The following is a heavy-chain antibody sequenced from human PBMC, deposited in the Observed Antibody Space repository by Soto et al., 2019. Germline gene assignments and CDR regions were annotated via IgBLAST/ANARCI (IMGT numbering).Heavy chain of an antibody. D-gene: IGHD3-3*01. J-gene: IGHJ4*02. CDR1: GFTFSSYG. V-gene: IGHV3-33*01. CDR2: IWYDGSNK. CDR3: ARDPIEYYDFWSGTFPANPIDY. Sequence: SLRLSCAASGFTFSSYGMHWVRQAPGKGLEWVAVIWYDGSNKYYADSVKGRFTISRDNSKNTLYLQMNSLRAEDTAVYYCARDPIEYYDFWSGTFPANPIDYWGQGTLVTVSS.